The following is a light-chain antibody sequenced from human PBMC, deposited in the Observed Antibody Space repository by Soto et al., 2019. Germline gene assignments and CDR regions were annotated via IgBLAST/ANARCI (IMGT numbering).Light chain of an antibody. CDR1: QSISSW. Sequence: DIQMTQSPSTLSASVGDRVTITCRASQSISSWLAWYQQKPGKAPKLLIYDVSSLESGVTSRFSGSGSGTEFTLTISSLQPDDFATYDCQQYNSYSPLTFGGGTKVEIK. J-gene: IGKJ4*01. CDR2: DVS. CDR3: QQYNSYSPLT. V-gene: IGKV1-5*01.